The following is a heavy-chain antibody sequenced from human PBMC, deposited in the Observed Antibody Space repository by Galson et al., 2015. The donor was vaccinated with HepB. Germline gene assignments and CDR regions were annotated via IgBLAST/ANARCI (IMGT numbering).Heavy chain of an antibody. CDR3: TTVRIDCIGGGCYSVGDS. CDR1: GFTFNNAW. Sequence: SLRLSCAASGFTFNNAWMTWVRQAPRKGLEWVGRIKSKTDGGTIDYGAPVKGRFTISRDGSKHTLYLQMSSLKTEDTAVYYCTTVRIDCIGGGCYSVGDSWGQGTLVTVSP. V-gene: IGHV3-15*01. CDR2: IKSKTDGGTI. J-gene: IGHJ4*02. D-gene: IGHD2-15*01.